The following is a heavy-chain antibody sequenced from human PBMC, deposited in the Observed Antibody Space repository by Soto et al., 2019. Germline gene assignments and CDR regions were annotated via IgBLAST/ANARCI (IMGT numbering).Heavy chain of an antibody. V-gene: IGHV3-23*01. D-gene: IGHD2-15*01. Sequence: DVQLLESGGGLVQPEGSLRLSCAASGFTFSSYAMGWVRQGPGKGLEWVAVVSIGGSTHYADSVRGRFTISRDNSKNRLSLQMNSLTAEDTAVYFCAKSRGAGGHFDFWGQGPLVTVSS. CDR3: AKSRGAGGHFDF. J-gene: IGHJ4*02. CDR1: GFTFSSYA. CDR2: VSIGGST.